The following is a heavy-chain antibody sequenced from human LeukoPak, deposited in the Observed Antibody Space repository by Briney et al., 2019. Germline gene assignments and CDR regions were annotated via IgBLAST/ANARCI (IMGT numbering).Heavy chain of an antibody. CDR3: AKDQGSGLGSYSWGYFDY. V-gene: IGHV1-69*06. CDR2: IIPIFGTA. D-gene: IGHD3-10*01. CDR1: GGTFSSYA. Sequence: ASVKVSCKASGGTFSSYAISWVRQAPGQGLEWMGGIIPIFGTANYAQKFQGRVTITADKSTSTAYMELSSLRSEDTAVYYCAKDQGSGLGSYSWGYFDYWGQGTLVTVSS. J-gene: IGHJ4*02.